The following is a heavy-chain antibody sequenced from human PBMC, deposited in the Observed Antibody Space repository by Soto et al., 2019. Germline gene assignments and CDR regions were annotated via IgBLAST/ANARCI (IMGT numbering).Heavy chain of an antibody. CDR2: ISYDGSSQ. CDR3: ANANAHIPFDS. J-gene: IGHJ4*02. CDR1: GFTFSSDG. V-gene: IGHV3-30*18. D-gene: IGHD2-21*01. Sequence: QVQLVESGGGVVQPGRSLRLSCAASGFTFSSDGMHWVRQAPGKGLEWVAVISYDGSSQYYAVSVQGRFAISRDNSKNTLYLQVNSLRPEDTALYDCANANAHIPFDSWGQGTLVTVSS.